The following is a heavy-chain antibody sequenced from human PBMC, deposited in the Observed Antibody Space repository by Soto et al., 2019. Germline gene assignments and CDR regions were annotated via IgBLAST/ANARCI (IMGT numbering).Heavy chain of an antibody. D-gene: IGHD3-3*01. Sequence: QVQLVQSGAEVKKPGASVKVSCKASGYTFTSYYMHWVRQAPGQGLEWMGIINPSGGSTSYAQKFQGRVTMTRDTSTSTVYRELSSLRAEDTAVYYCARDDYDFWSGYYVGPTPRGYYGMDVWGQGTTVTVSS. CDR2: INPSGGST. J-gene: IGHJ6*02. CDR3: ARDDYDFWSGYYVGPTPRGYYGMDV. V-gene: IGHV1-46*01. CDR1: GYTFTSYY.